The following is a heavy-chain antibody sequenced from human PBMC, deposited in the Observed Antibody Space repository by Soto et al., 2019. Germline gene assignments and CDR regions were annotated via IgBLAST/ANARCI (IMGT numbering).Heavy chain of an antibody. Sequence: EVQLLESGRGLVQPGGSLRLSCAGSGFTFINFAMNWVRQAPGKGLEWVSTISGGGDAAFFADSVRGRFTISRDNSKDTVTLQMNSLGVDDTAVYYCARKVPGSTSRPDYWYFDLWGRGTLVTVSS. CDR2: ISGGGDAA. J-gene: IGHJ2*01. V-gene: IGHV3-23*01. D-gene: IGHD3-10*01. CDR1: GFTFINFA. CDR3: ARKVPGSTSRPDYWYFDL.